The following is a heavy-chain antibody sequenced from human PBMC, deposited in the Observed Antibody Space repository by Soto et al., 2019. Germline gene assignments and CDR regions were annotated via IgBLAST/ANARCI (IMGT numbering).Heavy chain of an antibody. CDR1: GESFGAYY. D-gene: IGHD3-16*01. CDR3: VTYEERTPDWGPLADF. V-gene: IGHV4-34*01. Sequence: QVQVQQWGAGLLKPSETLSLTCDVYGESFGAYYWNWIRQSPEKGLEWIADIHYSGTTNYNPSLRSRVTISRDTSKRQFSLKLTSVTPADTAVYYCVTYEERTPDWGPLADFWGQGTQVTVTS. J-gene: IGHJ4*02. CDR2: IHYSGTT.